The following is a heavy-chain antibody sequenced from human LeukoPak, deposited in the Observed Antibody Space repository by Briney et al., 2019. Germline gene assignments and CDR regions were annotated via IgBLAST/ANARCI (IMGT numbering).Heavy chain of an antibody. V-gene: IGHV1-46*01. CDR3: ARAGHRSRTYYYYGMDV. D-gene: IGHD2-8*01. CDR1: GYTFTSYY. Sequence: ASVKVSCKASGYTFTSYYMHWVRQAPGQGLEWMGIINPSGGSTSYAQKFQGRVTMTRDTSTSTVYMELSSLRSEDTAVYYCARAGHRSRTYYYYGMDVWGQGTTVTVSS. CDR2: INPSGGST. J-gene: IGHJ6*02.